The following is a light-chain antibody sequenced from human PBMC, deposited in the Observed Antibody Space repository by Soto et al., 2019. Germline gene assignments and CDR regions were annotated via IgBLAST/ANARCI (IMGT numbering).Light chain of an antibody. V-gene: IGKV1-39*01. CDR1: QSISSY. CDR3: QQSYSTPST. J-gene: IGKJ2*02. CDR2: AAS. Sequence: DIQMTQSPSSLSASVGDRVTITCRASQSISSYLNWYQQKPGRAPKLLIYAASSLQSWVPSRFSGSGSGTDFTLTISSLQPEDFATYYCQQSYSTPSTFGQGTKREIK.